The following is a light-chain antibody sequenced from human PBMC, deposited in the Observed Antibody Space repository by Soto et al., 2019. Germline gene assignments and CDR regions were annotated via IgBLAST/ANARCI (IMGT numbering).Light chain of an antibody. V-gene: IGLV2-14*02. CDR1: SSDVGSYNL. J-gene: IGLJ1*01. CDR3: TSYTSSITYV. Sequence: QSALTQPCSVSGSPGQSITISCTGTSSDVGSYNLVSCYQQHPGKAPKLMIYEVSKRPSGVSNRFSGSKSGNTASLTISGLQAEDEADYYCTSYTSSITYVFGTGTKVTVL. CDR2: EVS.